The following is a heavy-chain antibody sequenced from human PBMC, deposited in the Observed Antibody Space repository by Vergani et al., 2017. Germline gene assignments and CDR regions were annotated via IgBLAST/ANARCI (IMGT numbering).Heavy chain of an antibody. J-gene: IGHJ4*02. CDR1: GFTFSSYA. CDR3: AKLHKSSSWYFCAFDY. Sequence: QVQLVESGGGVVQPGRSLRLSCAASGFTFSSYAMHWVRQAPGKGLEWVAVISYDGSNKYYADSVKGRFTISRDNSKNTLYLQMNSLRAEDTAVYYCAKLHKSSSWYFCAFDYWGQGTLVTVSS. V-gene: IGHV3-30*18. CDR2: ISYDGSNK. D-gene: IGHD6-13*01.